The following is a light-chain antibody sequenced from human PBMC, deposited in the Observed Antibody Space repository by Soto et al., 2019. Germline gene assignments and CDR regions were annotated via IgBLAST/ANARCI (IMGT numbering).Light chain of an antibody. CDR3: QHPYMLPIN. CDR2: DAS. J-gene: IGKJ5*01. CDR1: QSISTY. V-gene: IGKV1-39*01. Sequence: SSVRRAGEESGSRSWPANQSISTYLNWYQKKPGKAPNLLIYDASRLQSGVPSRFSGSGGGTDTTLSISRVKPDELPTHSRQHPYMLPINIAQGTRLEIK.